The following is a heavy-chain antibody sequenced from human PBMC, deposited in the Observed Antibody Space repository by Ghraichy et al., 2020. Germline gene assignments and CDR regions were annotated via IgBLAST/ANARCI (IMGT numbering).Heavy chain of an antibody. CDR2: IYYSGST. CDR1: GGSISSYY. V-gene: IGHV4-59*01. J-gene: IGHJ6*02. D-gene: IGHD6-6*01. CDR3: ARDSALAGGMDV. Sequence: TLSLTCTVSGGSISSYYWSWIRQPPGKGLEWIGYIYYSGSTNYNPSLKSRVTISVDTSKNQFSLKLSSVTAADTAVYYCARDSALAGGMDVWGQGTTVTVSS.